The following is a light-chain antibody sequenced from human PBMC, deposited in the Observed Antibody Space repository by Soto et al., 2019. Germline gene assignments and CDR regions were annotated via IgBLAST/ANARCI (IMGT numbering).Light chain of an antibody. Sequence: DIQMTQAPSSVTAAVGDRVTITCRASQVISSWLAWYQQKPGKAPKLLIYDASSLQSGDPSRFSGSGYGTAFTLTISSLHHEDFTTYYCQQANSFPLTCGGGTKVEIK. CDR1: QVISSW. CDR2: DAS. CDR3: QQANSFPLT. J-gene: IGKJ4*01. V-gene: IGKV1-12*01.